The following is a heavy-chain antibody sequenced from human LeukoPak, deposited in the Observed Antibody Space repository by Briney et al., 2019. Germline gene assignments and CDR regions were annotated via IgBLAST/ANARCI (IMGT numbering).Heavy chain of an antibody. V-gene: IGHV4-59*01. CDR3: ARGGYCSSTTCSGFDP. CDR2: IYYSEST. J-gene: IGHJ5*02. D-gene: IGHD2-2*03. CDR1: GGSISNYY. Sequence: SETLSLTCSVSGGSISNYYWSWIRQPPGQGLEWIGYIYYSESTNYNPSLKSRVTISVDTSKNQFSLKLSSVTAADTAVYYCARGGYCSSTTCSGFDPWGQGTLVTVSS.